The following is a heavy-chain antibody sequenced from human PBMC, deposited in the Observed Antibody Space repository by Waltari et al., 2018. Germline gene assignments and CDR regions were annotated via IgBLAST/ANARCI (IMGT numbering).Heavy chain of an antibody. D-gene: IGHD3-10*01. CDR3: ARDDHGSGRRFEY. V-gene: IGHV3-48*03. Sequence: DVQLVESGGGLVPPGGSLRLSCAASGFSFGASEMNWARQATGKGLEWVSYISSSGSRIEYADSVQGRFTVSRDNARNSLYLQMNSLRAADTAVYYCARDDHGSGRRFEYWGQGTLVTVSS. CDR2: ISSSGSRI. CDR1: GFSFGASE. J-gene: IGHJ4*02.